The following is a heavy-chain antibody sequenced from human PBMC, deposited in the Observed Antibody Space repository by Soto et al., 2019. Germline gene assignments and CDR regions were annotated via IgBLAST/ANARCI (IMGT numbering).Heavy chain of an antibody. J-gene: IGHJ5*02. Sequence: SETLSLTCAVSGGSISSYYWSWIRQPPGKGLEWIGYIYYSGSTNYNPSLKSRVTISVDTSKNQFSLKLSSVTAADTAVYYCARANYDFWSGYNNWFDPWGQGTLVTVSS. V-gene: IGHV4-59*01. D-gene: IGHD3-3*01. CDR1: GGSISSYY. CDR3: ARANYDFWSGYNNWFDP. CDR2: IYYSGST.